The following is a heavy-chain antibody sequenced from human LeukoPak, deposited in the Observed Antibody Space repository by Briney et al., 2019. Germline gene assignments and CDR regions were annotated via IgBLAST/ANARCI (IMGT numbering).Heavy chain of an antibody. V-gene: IGHV4-4*02. D-gene: IGHD3-16*01. J-gene: IGHJ4*02. Sequence: SETLSLTCAVSGGSISSSNWWSWVRQPPGKGLEWIGEINHSGSTNYNPSLKSRVTISVDTSKNQFSLKLSSVTAADTAVYYCARDFRFIAYWGQGTLVTVSS. CDR3: ARDFRFIAY. CDR2: INHSGST. CDR1: GGSISSSNW.